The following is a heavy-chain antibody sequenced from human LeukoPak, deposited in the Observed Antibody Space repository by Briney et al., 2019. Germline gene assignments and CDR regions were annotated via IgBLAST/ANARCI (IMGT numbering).Heavy chain of an antibody. CDR3: ARHGDYAEDY. Sequence: GGSLRLSCAAPGFTFSSYSMNWVRQAPGKGLEWVSSISSSSYIYYADSVKGRFTISRDNAKNSLYLQMNSLRAEDTAVYYCARHGDYAEDYWGQGTLVTVSS. D-gene: IGHD4-17*01. V-gene: IGHV3-21*01. J-gene: IGHJ4*02. CDR1: GFTFSSYS. CDR2: ISSSSYI.